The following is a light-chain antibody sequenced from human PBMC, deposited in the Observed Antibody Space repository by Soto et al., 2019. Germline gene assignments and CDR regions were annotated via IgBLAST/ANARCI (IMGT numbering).Light chain of an antibody. CDR1: QSIRTW. J-gene: IGKJ1*01. CDR3: QQYNTNPWT. CDR2: DAS. V-gene: IGKV1-5*01. Sequence: DIQMTQSPSTLSASVGDRVTITCRASQSIRTWLAWYQQKPAKAPKLLIYDASSLESGVPSRFSGGGSGTEFTLTISSLQPDDFTPYYCQQYNTNPWTFGQGTKVDIK.